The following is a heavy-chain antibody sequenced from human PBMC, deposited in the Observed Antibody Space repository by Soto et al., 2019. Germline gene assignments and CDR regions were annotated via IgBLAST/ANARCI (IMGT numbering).Heavy chain of an antibody. CDR2: TYYRSKWYN. Sequence: PSQTLSLTCAISGDSVPSNSAAWNWIRQSXXXXXEWLGRTYYRSKWYNDYAVSVXXXXXXXXXXXKNXXXXQLNSVTPEDTAVYYCARPTTGDILTGHNAFDIWGQGTMVTVSS. CDR3: ARPTTGDILTGHNAFDI. D-gene: IGHD3-9*01. CDR1: GDSVPSNSAA. J-gene: IGHJ3*02. V-gene: IGHV6-1*01.